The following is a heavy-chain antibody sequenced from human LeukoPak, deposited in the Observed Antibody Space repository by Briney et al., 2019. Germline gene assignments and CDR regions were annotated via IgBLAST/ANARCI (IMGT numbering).Heavy chain of an antibody. D-gene: IGHD2-2*01. V-gene: IGHV1-18*01. J-gene: IGHJ3*02. CDR1: GYTFTSYG. Sequence: ASVKVSCKASGYTFTSYGISWVRQAPGQGLEWMGWISAYNGNTNYAQKLQGRVTMTTDTSTSTAYMELRSLRSDDTAVYYCARDRFLAYCSSTSCYPSDRTDAFDIWGQGTMVTVSS. CDR2: ISAYNGNT. CDR3: ARDRFLAYCSSTSCYPSDRTDAFDI.